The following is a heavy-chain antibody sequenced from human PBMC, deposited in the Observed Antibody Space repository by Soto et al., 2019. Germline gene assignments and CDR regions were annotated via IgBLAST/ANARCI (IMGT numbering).Heavy chain of an antibody. CDR2: ISGSGGST. Sequence: EVQLLESGGGLVQPGGSLRLSCEASGFTFSSYAMSWVRQAPGKGLEWVSAISGSGGSTYYADSVKGRFTISRNNSKNTLYLQMNSLRAEDTAVYYCAKEGGSIVVVPYYFDYWGQGTLVTVSS. CDR3: AKEGGSIVVVPYYFDY. D-gene: IGHD2-2*01. J-gene: IGHJ4*02. CDR1: GFTFSSYA. V-gene: IGHV3-23*01.